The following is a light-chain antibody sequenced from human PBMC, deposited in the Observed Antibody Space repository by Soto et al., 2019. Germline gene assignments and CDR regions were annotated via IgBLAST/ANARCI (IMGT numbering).Light chain of an antibody. CDR3: QQYASSPLT. CDR2: DAS. CDR1: QSVSSSY. J-gene: IGKJ4*01. V-gene: IGKV3-20*01. Sequence: EIELTQSPGTLSLSPGERATLSCRASQSVSSSYLAWYQQKPGQAPRLVIYDASSRATGIPDRFSGSGSGTDFTLTISRLQPEDFAVYYCQQYASSPLTFGGGNKVELK.